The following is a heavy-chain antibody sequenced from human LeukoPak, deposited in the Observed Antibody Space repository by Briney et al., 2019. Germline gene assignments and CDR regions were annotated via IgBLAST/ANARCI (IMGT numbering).Heavy chain of an antibody. CDR1: GFTFSSYS. CDR2: ISSLSGYM. Sequence: GGSLRLSCAGSGFTFSSYSMNWVRQAPGKGLEWVSSISSLSGYMYYADSVKGRFTISRDNAKNALYLQMNSLRAEDTAVYYGGKDPSVYDSTTGKPIDYWGQETLVTVSS. D-gene: IGHD3-9*01. V-gene: IGHV3-21*01. J-gene: IGHJ4*02. CDR3: GKDPSVYDSTTGKPIDY.